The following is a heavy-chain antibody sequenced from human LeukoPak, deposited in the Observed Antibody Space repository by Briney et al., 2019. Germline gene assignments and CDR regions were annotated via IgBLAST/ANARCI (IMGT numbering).Heavy chain of an antibody. CDR3: VRDRHAVLVPADIPFDY. CDR2: IYYSGSA. CDR1: GGSIRSDRHY. D-gene: IGHD2-2*01. J-gene: IGHJ4*02. V-gene: IGHV4-39*07. Sequence: KSSETLSLTCTVSGGSIRSDRHYWGWVRQTPGKGLEWIGSIYYSGSASYNPSFRSRVTMSVDTSKNQFSLTLTSVTAADTAVYYCVRDRHAVLVPADIPFDYWGQGTLVTVSS.